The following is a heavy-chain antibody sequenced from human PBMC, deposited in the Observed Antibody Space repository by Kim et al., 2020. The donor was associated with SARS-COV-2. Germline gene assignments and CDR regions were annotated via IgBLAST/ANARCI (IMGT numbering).Heavy chain of an antibody. CDR2: IYYSGST. CDR1: GGSISSYY. Sequence: SETLSLTCTVSGGSISSYYWSWIRQPPGKGLEWIGYIYYSGSTNYNPSLKSRVTISVDTSKNQFSLKLSSVTAADTAVYYCARFGGWQQRMLFYYYGMDVWGQGTTVTVSS. CDR3: ARFGGWQQRMLFYYYGMDV. D-gene: IGHD6-13*01. J-gene: IGHJ6*02. V-gene: IGHV4-59*01.